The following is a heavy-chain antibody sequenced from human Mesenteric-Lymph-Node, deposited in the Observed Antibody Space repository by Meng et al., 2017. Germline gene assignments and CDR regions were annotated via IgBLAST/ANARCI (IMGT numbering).Heavy chain of an antibody. J-gene: IGHJ4*02. D-gene: IGHD3-3*01. CDR1: GFTFSSYA. Sequence: QVQLVESGGGVVQPGRSLRLSCAASGFTFSSYAMHWVRQAPGKGLEWVAVISYDGSKKYYADSVEGRFTISRDNSKNTLYLQVNSLRVEDTAVYYCARSSTYYDFWSGYSGLDYRGQGTLVTVSS. CDR3: ARSSTYYDFWSGYSGLDY. CDR2: ISYDGSKK. V-gene: IGHV3-30-3*01.